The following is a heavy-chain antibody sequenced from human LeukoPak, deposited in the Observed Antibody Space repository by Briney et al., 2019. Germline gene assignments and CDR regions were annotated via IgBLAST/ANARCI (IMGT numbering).Heavy chain of an antibody. Sequence: PGGSLRLSCAASGFTFSSYGMHWVRQAPGKGLEWVAFIRYDGSNKYYADSVKGRFTISRDNAKNTLYLQMNSLRAEDTAVYYCASVYAAAGISWFDPWGQGTLVTVSS. J-gene: IGHJ5*02. CDR3: ASVYAAAGISWFDP. V-gene: IGHV3-30*02. D-gene: IGHD6-13*01. CDR1: GFTFSSYG. CDR2: IRYDGSNK.